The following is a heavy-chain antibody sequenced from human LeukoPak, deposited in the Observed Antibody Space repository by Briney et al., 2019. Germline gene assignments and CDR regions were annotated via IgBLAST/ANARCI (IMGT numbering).Heavy chain of an antibody. CDR1: GFTFSSYA. J-gene: IGHJ4*02. Sequence: GGSLRLSCAASGFTFSSYAMSWVRQAPGKGLEWVSAISGSGGSTYYADSVKGRFTISRDNPKNTLYLQMNSLRAEDTAVYYCAKSPDIVLMVYAIPDYWGQGTLVTVSS. D-gene: IGHD2-8*01. V-gene: IGHV3-23*01. CDR2: ISGSGGST. CDR3: AKSPDIVLMVYAIPDY.